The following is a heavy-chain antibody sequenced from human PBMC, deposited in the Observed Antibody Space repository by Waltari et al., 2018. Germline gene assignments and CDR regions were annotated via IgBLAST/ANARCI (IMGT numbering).Heavy chain of an antibody. Sequence: QVQLVESGGRVVQPGGSLRLSCTESGFTLRNYGRHWVRQAPGKGLESVAFLHYEGYDTFYADSVKGRFTISRDTSTNTLFLLMNSLRPEDTAVYYCANNPYCFNGHCLREFDYWGQGTLVTVSS. CDR3: ANNPYCFNGHCLREFDY. J-gene: IGHJ4*02. CDR1: GFTLRNYG. CDR2: LHYEGYDT. V-gene: IGHV3-30*02. D-gene: IGHD2-21*02.